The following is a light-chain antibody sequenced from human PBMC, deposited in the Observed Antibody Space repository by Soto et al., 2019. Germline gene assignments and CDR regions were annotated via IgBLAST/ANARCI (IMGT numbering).Light chain of an antibody. CDR1: QSVSSSY. V-gene: IGKV3-20*01. Sequence: EIVLTQSPCTLSLSPGERATLSCRASQSVSSSYLAWYQQKPGQAPRLLIYGVSSRATGIPDRFSGSGSGTDFTLTISRLEPEDFAVYYCQQYNNWPRTFGQGTKVDIK. J-gene: IGKJ1*01. CDR2: GVS. CDR3: QQYNNWPRT.